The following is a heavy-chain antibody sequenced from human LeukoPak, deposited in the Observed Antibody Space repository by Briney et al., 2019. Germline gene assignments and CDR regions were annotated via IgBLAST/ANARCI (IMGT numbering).Heavy chain of an antibody. D-gene: IGHD3-10*01. Sequence: GGSLRLSCAASGFTFSSYAMSWVRQAPGKGLEWVSAISGSGGSTYYADSVKGRFTISRDNSKNTLYLQMNSLRDEDTAVYYCAKPSVYGSGSYVLWYFDYWGQGTLVTVSS. CDR3: AKPSVYGSGSYVLWYFDY. J-gene: IGHJ4*02. V-gene: IGHV3-23*01. CDR2: ISGSGGST. CDR1: GFTFSSYA.